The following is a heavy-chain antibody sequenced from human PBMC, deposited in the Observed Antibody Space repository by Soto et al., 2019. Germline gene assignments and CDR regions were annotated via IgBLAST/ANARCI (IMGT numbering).Heavy chain of an antibody. D-gene: IGHD1-7*01. CDR2: IIPIFGTA. CDR1: GGTFSSYA. Sequence: SVKVSCKASGGTFSSYAISWVRQAPGQGLEWMGGIIPIFGTANYAQKFQGRVTITADESTSTAYMELSRLRSEHTAVYYCARGEVELSSPPGYYYGMDVWGQGTT. J-gene: IGHJ6*02. CDR3: ARGEVELSSPPGYYYGMDV. V-gene: IGHV1-69*13.